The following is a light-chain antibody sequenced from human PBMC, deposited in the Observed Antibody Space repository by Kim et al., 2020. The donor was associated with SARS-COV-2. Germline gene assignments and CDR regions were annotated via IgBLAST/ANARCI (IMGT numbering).Light chain of an antibody. CDR2: DAS. Sequence: EIVLTQSPGTLSFSPGERATLSCRASQSVISSCLAWYQQKPGQAPKLLIYDASSRATGIPDRFSGSGSGTDFTLTISRLEPEDFAVYYCQQYGSSRWPFGQGTKVDIK. J-gene: IGKJ1*01. CDR3: QQYGSSRWP. CDR1: QSVISSC. V-gene: IGKV3-20*01.